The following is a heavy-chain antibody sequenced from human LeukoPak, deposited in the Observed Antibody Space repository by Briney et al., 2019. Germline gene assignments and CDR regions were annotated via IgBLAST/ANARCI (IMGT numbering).Heavy chain of an antibody. CDR3: ARRAGSVSY. CDR2: INHSGST. CDR1: GESFSGYN. D-gene: IGHD3-16*02. Sequence: SETLSLNCAVYGESFSGYNWSWIRQPPGKGLEWIGEINHSGSTNYNPSLKSRVTISVDTSKNQFSLKLSSVTAADTAVYYCARRAGSVSYWGQGTLVTVSS. V-gene: IGHV4-34*01. J-gene: IGHJ4*02.